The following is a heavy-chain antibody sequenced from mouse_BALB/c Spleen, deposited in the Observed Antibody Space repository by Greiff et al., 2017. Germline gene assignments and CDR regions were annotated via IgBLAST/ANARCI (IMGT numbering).Heavy chain of an antibody. CDR1: GYTFTSYT. CDR3: ARRWDVRGQYYFDD. CDR2: INPRSGYT. D-gene: IGHD4-1*01. Sequence: VKLVESGADLARPGASVKMSCKASGYTFTSYTMHWVKQRPGQGLEWIGYINPRSGYTNYNQKFKDKATLTADKSSSTAYMQLRSLTSEDSAVYYCARRWDVRGQYYFDDWGQGTTLTVSS. J-gene: IGHJ2*01. V-gene: IGHV1-4*01.